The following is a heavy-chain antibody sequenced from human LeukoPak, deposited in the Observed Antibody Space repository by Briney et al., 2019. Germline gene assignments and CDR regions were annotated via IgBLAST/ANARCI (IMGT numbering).Heavy chain of an antibody. CDR2: IIPIFGTA. V-gene: IGHV1-69*05. CDR3: LYYDSSGYEFDY. D-gene: IGHD3-22*01. J-gene: IGHJ4*02. CDR1: GGTFSSYA. Sequence: SVKVSCKASGGTFSSYAISWVRQAPGQGLEWMGRIIPIFGTANYAQKFQGRVTITTDESTSTAYMELSSLRSEDTAVYYCLYYDSSGYEFDYWGQGTLVTVSS.